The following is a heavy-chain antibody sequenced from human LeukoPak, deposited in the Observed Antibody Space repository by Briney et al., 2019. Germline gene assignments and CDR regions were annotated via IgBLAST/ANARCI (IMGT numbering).Heavy chain of an antibody. D-gene: IGHD2-2*01. CDR3: ARSDCSSSTCNYFYGMDV. CDR2: IYYSGST. Sequence: PSETLSLTCTVSGGSIKSYHWSWIRQPPGEGLEWIGYIYYSGSTNYNPSLKSRVTISVDTSKNQFSLRLSSVTAADTAVYYCARSDCSSSTCNYFYGMDVWGQGTTVTVSS. J-gene: IGHJ6*02. V-gene: IGHV4-59*08. CDR1: GGSIKSYH.